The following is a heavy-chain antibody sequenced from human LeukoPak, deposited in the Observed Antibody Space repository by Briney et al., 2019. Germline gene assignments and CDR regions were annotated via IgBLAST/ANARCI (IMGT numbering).Heavy chain of an antibody. J-gene: IGHJ6*02. D-gene: IGHD3-3*01. Sequence: ASVKVSCKASGYTFTGYYMHWVRQAPGQGLEWMGWINPNSGNTGYAQKFQGRVTMTRNTSISTAYMELSSLRSEDTAVYYCARGSPFGTIFGVVTYGMDVWGQGTTVTVSS. CDR1: GYTFTGYY. CDR3: ARGSPFGTIFGVVTYGMDV. V-gene: IGHV1-8*02. CDR2: INPNSGNT.